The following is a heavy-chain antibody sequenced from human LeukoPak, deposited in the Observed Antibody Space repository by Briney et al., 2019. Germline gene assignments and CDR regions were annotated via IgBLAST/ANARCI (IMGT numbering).Heavy chain of an antibody. CDR1: GFSITVSSNY. D-gene: IGHD2-21*01. CDR3: ASYLLSGSFDY. CDR2: IYSGGST. V-gene: IGHV3-53*01. Sequence: GGSLRLSCAASGFSITVSSNYMFWVRQAPGKGLEGVSVIYSGGSTYYAESVKGRFTISKDNSKNTLYLQMNSLRAEDSAVYYCASYLLSGSFDYWGQGTLVTVSS. J-gene: IGHJ4*02.